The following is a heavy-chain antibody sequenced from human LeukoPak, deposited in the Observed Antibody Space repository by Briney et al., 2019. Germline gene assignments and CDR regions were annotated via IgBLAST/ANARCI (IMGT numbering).Heavy chain of an antibody. CDR3: ASGYSTTVIF. Sequence: SETLSLSRNLSGGSISRYYWAWIRQPPGMGLESIGKIHNGGDAYYTPSLKSRVTLSMDASRNQVSLRLSSVTAADTAVYYCASGYSTTVIFWGQGTLVAVSS. V-gene: IGHV4-59*04. CDR2: IHNGGDA. D-gene: IGHD6-13*01. CDR1: GGSISRYY. J-gene: IGHJ4*02.